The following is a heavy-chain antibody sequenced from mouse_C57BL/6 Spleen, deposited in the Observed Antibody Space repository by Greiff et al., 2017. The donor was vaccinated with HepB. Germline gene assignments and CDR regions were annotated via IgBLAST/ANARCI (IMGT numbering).Heavy chain of an antibody. D-gene: IGHD2-2*01. V-gene: IGHV1-82*01. CDR2: IYPGDGDT. CDR3: AREEMVTFDY. CDR1: GYAFSSSW. Sequence: VQLQQSGPELVKPGASVKISCKASGYAFSSSWMNWVKQRPGKGLEWIGRIYPGDGDTNYNGKFKGKATLTADKSSSTAYMQLSSLTSEDSAVYFCAREEMVTFDYWGQGTTLTVSS. J-gene: IGHJ2*01.